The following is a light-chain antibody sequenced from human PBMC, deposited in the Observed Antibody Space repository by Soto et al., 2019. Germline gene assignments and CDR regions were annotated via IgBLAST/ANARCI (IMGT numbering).Light chain of an antibody. V-gene: IGKV3-11*01. CDR1: QSVSTY. CDR3: QHRSNWIA. J-gene: IGKJ4*01. Sequence: EIVLTQSPATLSLSPGERATLSCRASQSVSTYLAWYQQKPGQAPRLLIYDASNRATGIPARFSGSGSGTDFTLTISSLEPEDFAVYYCQHRSNWIAFGGATTVDIK. CDR2: DAS.